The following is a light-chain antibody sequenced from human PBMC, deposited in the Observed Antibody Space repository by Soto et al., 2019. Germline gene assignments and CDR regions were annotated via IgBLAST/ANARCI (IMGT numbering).Light chain of an antibody. CDR1: QSVNSY. CDR2: DAS. CDR3: QQGGT. J-gene: IGKJ5*01. Sequence: EIVLTQSPATLSLSPGERATLSCRASQSVNSYLAWYQQKPGQAPRLLIYDASNRATGIPARFSGSGSGTDFTLTISSLEPKDFAVDSCQQGGTFGQGTRLEIK. V-gene: IGKV3-11*01.